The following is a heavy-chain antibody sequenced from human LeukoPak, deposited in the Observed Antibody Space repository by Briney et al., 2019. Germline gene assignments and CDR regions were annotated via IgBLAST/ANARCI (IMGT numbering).Heavy chain of an antibody. V-gene: IGHV3-23*01. Sequence: GSLRLSCAASGFTFSSYALGWVRQAPGKGLEWVSAITGDGSSTYHADSVKGRFTISRDNSQNTLYLQMNSLRAEDTAVYYCAKARIVVVTALDYWGQGTLVTVSS. CDR1: GFTFSSYA. J-gene: IGHJ4*02. CDR3: AKARIVVVTALDY. CDR2: ITGDGSST. D-gene: IGHD2-21*02.